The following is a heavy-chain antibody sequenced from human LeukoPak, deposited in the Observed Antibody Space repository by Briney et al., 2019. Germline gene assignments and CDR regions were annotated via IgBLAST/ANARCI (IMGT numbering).Heavy chain of an antibody. CDR3: TTLTMIRRDHADY. CDR2: IKSKTDGGTT. CDR1: GFTFNIAW. D-gene: IGHD3-10*01. V-gene: IGHV3-15*01. J-gene: IGHJ4*02. Sequence: GGSLRLSCAASGFTFNIAWMNWVRQAPGRGLEWVGRIKSKTDGGTTDYAAPVKGRFTISRDDSKNTPYLQMNSLKTEDTALYYCTTLTMIRRDHADYWGQGTLVTVSS.